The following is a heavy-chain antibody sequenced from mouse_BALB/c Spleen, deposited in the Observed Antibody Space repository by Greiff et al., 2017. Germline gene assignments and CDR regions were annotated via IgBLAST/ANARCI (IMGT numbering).Heavy chain of an antibody. V-gene: IGHV5-4*02. CDR3: ARDYGKGGFAY. CDR2: ISDGGSYT. D-gene: IGHD2-1*01. Sequence: EVKLVESGGGLVKPGGSLKLSCAASGFTFSDYYMYWVRQTPEKRLEWVATISDGGSYTYYPDSVKGRFTISRDNAKNNLYLQMSSLKSEDTAMYYCARDYGKGGFAYWGQGTLVTVSA. J-gene: IGHJ3*01. CDR1: GFTFSDYY.